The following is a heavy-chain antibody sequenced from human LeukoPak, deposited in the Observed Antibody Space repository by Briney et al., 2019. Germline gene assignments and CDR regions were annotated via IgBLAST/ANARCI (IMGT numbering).Heavy chain of an antibody. CDR1: GYTFTSYA. CDR3: ARDRITIFGVVIYGYFDY. V-gene: IGHV1-46*01. J-gene: IGHJ4*02. Sequence: ASVKVSCKASGYTFTSYAMNWVRQAPGQGLEWMGIINPSGGSTSYAQKFQGRVTMTRDMSTSTVYMELSSLRSEDTAVYYCARDRITIFGVVIYGYFDYWGQGTLVTVSS. D-gene: IGHD3-3*01. CDR2: INPSGGST.